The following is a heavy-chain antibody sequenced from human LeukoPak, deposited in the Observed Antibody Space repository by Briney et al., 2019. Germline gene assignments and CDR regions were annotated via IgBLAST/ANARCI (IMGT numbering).Heavy chain of an antibody. V-gene: IGHV3-73*01. J-gene: IGHJ6*03. CDR2: IRSKANSYAT. Sequence: PGGSLRLSCAASGFTFSGSAMHWVRQASGKGLEWVGRIRSKANSYATAYAASVKGRFTISRDDSKNTAYLQMNSLKTEDTAVYYCTRLVVVTAITGDYYYYYMDVWGKGTTVTVSS. CDR3: TRLVVVTAITGDYYYYYMDV. CDR1: GFTFSGSA. D-gene: IGHD2-21*02.